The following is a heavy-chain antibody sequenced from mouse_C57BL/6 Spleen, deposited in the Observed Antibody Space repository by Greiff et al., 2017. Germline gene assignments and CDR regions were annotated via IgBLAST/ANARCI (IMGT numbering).Heavy chain of an antibody. CDR1: GFNIKDYY. D-gene: IGHD2-5*01. CDR3: ASTYYSNPYAMDY. J-gene: IGHJ4*01. V-gene: IGHV14-2*01. CDR2: IDPEDGET. Sequence: VHVKQSGAELVKPGASVKLSCTASGFNIKDYYMHWVKQRTEQGLEWIGRIDPEDGETKYAPKFQGKATITADTSSNTAYLQLSSLTSEDTAVYYCASTYYSNPYAMDYWGQGTSVTVSS.